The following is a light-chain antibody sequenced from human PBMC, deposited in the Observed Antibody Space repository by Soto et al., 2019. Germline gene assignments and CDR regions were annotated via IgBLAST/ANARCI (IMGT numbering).Light chain of an antibody. CDR1: QGIGVY. Sequence: DIQMTQSPSSLSASLGDRVTITCRASQGIGVYLAWFQQKPGKVPKLLIYAASTLQSGVPSRFSGSGSGTDFTVTISSLQPEDFSTYYCQKYNSAPLTFGGGTKVEIK. CDR2: AAS. J-gene: IGKJ4*01. V-gene: IGKV1-27*01. CDR3: QKYNSAPLT.